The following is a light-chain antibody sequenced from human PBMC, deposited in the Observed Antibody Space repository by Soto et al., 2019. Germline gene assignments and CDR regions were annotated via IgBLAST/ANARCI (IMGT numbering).Light chain of an antibody. V-gene: IGLV1-44*01. CDR3: ATWEDSLNGAG. Sequence: QSVLTQPPSASVTPGQRVTISCSGTRSNVGSNNVNWYQQLPGTAPKLLIYSNNRRHSGVPDRFSGSKSVTSASLAISWLQSEDEADYYCATWEDSLNGAGFGGGSQLTVL. CDR2: SNN. CDR1: RSNVGSNN. J-gene: IGLJ7*01.